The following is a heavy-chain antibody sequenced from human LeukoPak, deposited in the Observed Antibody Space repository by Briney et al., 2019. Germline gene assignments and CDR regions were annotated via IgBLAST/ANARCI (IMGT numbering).Heavy chain of an antibody. V-gene: IGHV3-9*01. CDR1: ALCWDSDD. J-gene: IGHJ3*02. CDR2: ISWNSGSI. Sequence: GPSLVNSLAARALCWDSDDMPWVRQALKKGLEWVSGISWNSGSIGYADSVKGRFTISRDNSKNTLYLQMNSLRAEDTAVYFCARERQDTILHSGAFDIWGQGTMVTVSS. CDR3: ARERQDTILHSGAFDI. D-gene: IGHD2-21*01.